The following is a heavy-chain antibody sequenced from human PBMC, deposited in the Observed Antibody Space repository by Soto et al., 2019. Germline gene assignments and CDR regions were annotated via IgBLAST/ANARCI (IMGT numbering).Heavy chain of an antibody. CDR1: GFRFDDYN. CDR2: INTDGSSI. Sequence: QPGGSLRLSCAASGFRFDDYNIHWVRQAPGKGLEWVSLINTDGSSIIYVDSVKGRFTISRDNAQNTLYLQMNNLRAEDTAVYYCVRYPPQIVEACTNRYHFDLWGQGALVTVSS. D-gene: IGHD1-26*01. CDR3: VRYPPQIVEACTNRYHFDL. V-gene: IGHV3-74*01. J-gene: IGHJ4*02.